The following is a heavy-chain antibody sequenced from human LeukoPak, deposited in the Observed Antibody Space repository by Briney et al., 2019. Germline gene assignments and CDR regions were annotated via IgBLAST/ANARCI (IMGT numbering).Heavy chain of an antibody. J-gene: IGHJ6*03. CDR3: ARGIDYGGLFYYYYIDV. CDR2: IYYSETT. CDR1: GGSISSYY. D-gene: IGHD4-23*01. V-gene: IGHV4-59*01. Sequence: SETLSLTCTVSGGSISSYYWSWIRQPPGKGLEWIGYIYYSETTNYNPSLKSRVTISVDTSKHQFSLKLNSVTAADTAVYYCARGIDYGGLFYYYYIDVWGKGTTVTVSS.